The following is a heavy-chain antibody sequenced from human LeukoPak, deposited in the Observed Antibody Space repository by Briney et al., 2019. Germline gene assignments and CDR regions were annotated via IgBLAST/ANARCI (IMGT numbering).Heavy chain of an antibody. D-gene: IGHD5-24*01. J-gene: IGHJ4*02. Sequence: SETLSLTCTVSGGSISSSSYYWGWIRQPPGKGLEWIGSIYYSGSTNYNPSLKSRVTISVDTSKNQFSLKLSSVTAADTAVYYCARCEDGYADYWGQGTLVTVSS. CDR2: IYYSGST. V-gene: IGHV4-39*07. CDR1: GGSISSSSYY. CDR3: ARCEDGYADY.